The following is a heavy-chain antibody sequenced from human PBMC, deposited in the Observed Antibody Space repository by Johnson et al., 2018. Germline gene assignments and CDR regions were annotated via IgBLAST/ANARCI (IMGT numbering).Heavy chain of an antibody. Sequence: VQLVESGGGLVQPGGSLRLSCAASGFTFSSYAMSWVRQAPGKGLEWVPAISGSGGSPYYADSAKGRFTISRDNSKNTLYRQMNSLRAEDTAVYDCAKCYGDYVYYYYGMDVWGQGTTVTVSS. CDR2: ISGSGGSP. V-gene: IGHV3-23*04. D-gene: IGHD4-17*01. CDR3: AKCYGDYVYYYYGMDV. CDR1: GFTFSSYA. J-gene: IGHJ6*02.